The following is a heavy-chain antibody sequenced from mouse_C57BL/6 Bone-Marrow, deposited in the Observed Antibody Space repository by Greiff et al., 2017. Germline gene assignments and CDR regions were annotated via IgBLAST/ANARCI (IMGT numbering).Heavy chain of an antibody. V-gene: IGHV1-66*01. D-gene: IGHD2-2*01. CDR1: GYSFTSYY. CDR2: IYPGSGNT. Sequence: VKLMESGPELVKPGASVKISCKASGYSFTSYYIHWVKQRPGQGLEWIGWIYPGSGNTKYNEKFKGKATLTADTSSSTAYMQLSSLTSEDSAVYYCARTLLWLRRDFDYWGQGTTLTVSS. J-gene: IGHJ2*01. CDR3: ARTLLWLRRDFDY.